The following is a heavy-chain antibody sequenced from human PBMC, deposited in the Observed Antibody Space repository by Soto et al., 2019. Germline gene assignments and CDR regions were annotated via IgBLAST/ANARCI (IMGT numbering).Heavy chain of an antibody. D-gene: IGHD2-15*01. V-gene: IGHV4-4*02. J-gene: IGHJ6*02. CDR3: ARDLDRYCSVTSCHAMDV. CDR2: VYHNGTS. Sequence: VHLQESGPGLVKPSGTVSLTCVVSGGSIRSTNWWAWVRQTPGKGLEWIGEVYHNGTSNYNPSLKGRATISVDRSKDLVSLRLNSVIDADTAVYYCARDLDRYCSVTSCHAMDVWGQGTPVTVSS. CDR1: GGSIRSTNW.